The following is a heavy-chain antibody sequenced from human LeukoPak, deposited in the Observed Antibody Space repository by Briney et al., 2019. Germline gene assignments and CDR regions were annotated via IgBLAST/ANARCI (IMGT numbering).Heavy chain of an antibody. V-gene: IGHV3-33*01. CDR2: IWYDGSNK. J-gene: IGHJ4*02. D-gene: IGHD2-15*01. CDR3: ARNEGGGRYIMFDY. CDR1: GFTFSSYG. Sequence: GRSLRLSCAASGFTFSSYGMHWVRQAPGNGLEWVAVIWYDGSNKYYADSVKGRFTISRDNSKNTLYLQMNSLRAEDTAVYYCARNEGGGRYIMFDYWGQGTLVTVSS.